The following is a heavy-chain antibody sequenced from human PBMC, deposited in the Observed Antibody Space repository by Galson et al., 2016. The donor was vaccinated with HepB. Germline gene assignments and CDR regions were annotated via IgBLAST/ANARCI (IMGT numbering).Heavy chain of an antibody. Sequence: SLRLSCAASGFTFSSYAMSWVRRAPGKGLELVSSISGSGRSTYYADAVKGRYAISRDNSKNTLNLQMNSLRGEDTAVYYCAKVLSAWSPFDWWGQGTLVTVSS. CDR1: GFTFSSYA. J-gene: IGHJ4*02. CDR2: ISGSGRST. CDR3: AKVLSAWSPFDW. D-gene: IGHD6-19*01. V-gene: IGHV3-23*01.